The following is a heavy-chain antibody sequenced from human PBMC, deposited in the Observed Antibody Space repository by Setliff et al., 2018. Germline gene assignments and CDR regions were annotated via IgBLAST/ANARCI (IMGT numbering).Heavy chain of an antibody. CDR2: IIPIFGTA. D-gene: IGHD3-22*01. J-gene: IGHJ6*02. V-gene: IGHV1-69*06. Sequence: SVKVSCKASGGTFSSYAISWVRQAPGQGLEWMGGIIPIFGTANYAQKFQGRVTITADKSTSTAYMELSSLRSEDTAVYYCARIGITMIVVVNPSLFYGMDVWGQGTTVTVSS. CDR1: GGTFSSYA. CDR3: ARIGITMIVVVNPSLFYGMDV.